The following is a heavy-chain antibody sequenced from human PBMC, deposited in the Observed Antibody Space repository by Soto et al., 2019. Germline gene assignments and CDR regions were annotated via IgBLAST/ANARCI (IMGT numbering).Heavy chain of an antibody. J-gene: IGHJ4*02. Sequence: SETLSLTCTVSGGSISSSSYYWGWIRQPPGKGLEWIGSIYYSGSTYYNPSLKSRVTISVDTSKNQFSLKLSSVTAADTAVYYCARRGAADGILFDYWGQGTLVTVSS. V-gene: IGHV4-39*01. CDR3: ARRGAADGILFDY. CDR2: IYYSGST. CDR1: GGSISSSSYY. D-gene: IGHD6-13*01.